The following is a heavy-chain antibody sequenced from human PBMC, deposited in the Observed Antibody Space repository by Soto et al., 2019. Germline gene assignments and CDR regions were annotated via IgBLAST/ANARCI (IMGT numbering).Heavy chain of an antibody. D-gene: IGHD4-17*01. CDR2: ISYDGSNK. J-gene: IGHJ4*02. CDR1: GFTFSSYG. V-gene: IGHV3-30*18. CDR3: AKLAPWMGTTVTTFDY. Sequence: QVQLVESGGGVVQPGRSLRLSCAASGFTFSSYGMHWVRQAPGKGLEWVAVISYDGSNKYYADSVKGRFTISRDNSKNTLYLQMNSLRAEDTAVYYCAKLAPWMGTTVTTFDYWGQGTLVTVSS.